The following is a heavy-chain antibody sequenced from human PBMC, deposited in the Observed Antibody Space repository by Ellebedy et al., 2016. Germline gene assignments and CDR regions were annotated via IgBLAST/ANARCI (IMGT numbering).Heavy chain of an antibody. D-gene: IGHD2/OR15-2a*01. J-gene: IGHJ4*02. V-gene: IGHV3-74*01. Sequence: GESLKISXAVSGFTFSSYWIHWVRQVPGMGLVWVSRINGDGSSTSYADSVKGRFTISRDNAKNSLYLQMSSLRAEDTAIYYCVRDSEYAFQNWGQGTLVTVSS. CDR1: GFTFSSYW. CDR2: INGDGSST. CDR3: VRDSEYAFQN.